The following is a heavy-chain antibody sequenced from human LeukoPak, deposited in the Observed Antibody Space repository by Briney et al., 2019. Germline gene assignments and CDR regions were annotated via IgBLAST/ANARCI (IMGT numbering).Heavy chain of an antibody. J-gene: IGHJ6*03. D-gene: IGHD5-24*01. V-gene: IGHV3-30*02. CDR3: AKLNRDGYNVYYYYYYMDV. Sequence: GGSLRLSCAASGFTFSSYGMHWVRQAPGKGLEWVAFIRYDGSNKYYADSVKGRFTISRDNSKNTLYLQMNSLRAEDTAVYYCAKLNRDGYNVYYYYYYMDVRGKGTTVTISS. CDR1: GFTFSSYG. CDR2: IRYDGSNK.